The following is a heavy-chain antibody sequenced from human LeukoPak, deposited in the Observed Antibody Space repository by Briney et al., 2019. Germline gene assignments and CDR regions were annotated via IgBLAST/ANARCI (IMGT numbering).Heavy chain of an antibody. Sequence: GGSLRLSCAASGFTVSSKYMSWVRQAPGKGLEWVSVIYSDGSTYYIDSVKGRFIISRDNSKNTLYLQMDSLRAEDTAVYYCARDLNYRFDYWGQGTLVTVSS. CDR2: IYSDGST. J-gene: IGHJ4*02. V-gene: IGHV3-66*01. CDR1: GFTVSSKY. D-gene: IGHD4-11*01. CDR3: ARDLNYRFDY.